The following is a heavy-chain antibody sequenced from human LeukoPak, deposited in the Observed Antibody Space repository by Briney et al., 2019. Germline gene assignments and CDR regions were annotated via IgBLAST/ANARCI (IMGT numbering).Heavy chain of an antibody. CDR2: IRYDGSNK. CDR1: GFTLSIYG. J-gene: IGHJ4*02. Sequence: PGGALRLSCAAPGFTLSIYGMQWVRQAPGKGLEWVALIRYDGSNKYYADSVKGRFTISRDNAKNSLYLQMNSLRAEDTAVYYCARGWIQLWPFDYWGQGTLVTVSS. V-gene: IGHV3-30*02. D-gene: IGHD5-18*01. CDR3: ARGWIQLWPFDY.